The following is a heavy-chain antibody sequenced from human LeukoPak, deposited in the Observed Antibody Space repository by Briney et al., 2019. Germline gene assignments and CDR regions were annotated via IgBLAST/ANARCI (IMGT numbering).Heavy chain of an antibody. Sequence: GASVKVSCKASGGTFSSYAISWVRQAPGQGLEWMGGIIPIFGTANYAQKFQGRVTITADKSTSTAYMELSSLRSEDTAVYYCARRAGGYSHPYDYWGQGILVTVSS. CDR2: IIPIFGTA. V-gene: IGHV1-69*06. J-gene: IGHJ4*02. CDR3: ARRAGGYSHPYDY. CDR1: GGTFSSYA. D-gene: IGHD4-23*01.